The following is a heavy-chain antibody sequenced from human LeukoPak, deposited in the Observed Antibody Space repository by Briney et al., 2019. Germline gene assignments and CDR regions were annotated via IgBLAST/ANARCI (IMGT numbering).Heavy chain of an antibody. V-gene: IGHV3-23*01. J-gene: IGHJ6*04. CDR2: ISGSGGST. Sequence: GGSLRLACAAAGFTVSSYAMIWVRLAPGKGLEWVSAISGSGGSTYYADSVKGRFTISRYNSKNTLYLQMNSLRAEDTAVYYCAKDGFVEWGYYYYYGMDVWGKGTTVTVSS. CDR3: AKDGFVEWGYYYYYGMDV. D-gene: IGHD3-10*01. CDR1: GFTVSSYA.